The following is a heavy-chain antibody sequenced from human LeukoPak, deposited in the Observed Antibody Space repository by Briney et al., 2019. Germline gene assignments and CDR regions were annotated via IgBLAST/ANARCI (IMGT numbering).Heavy chain of an antibody. CDR3: ARAGGRGSSWYDYYYYMDV. J-gene: IGHJ6*03. CDR1: GGSISSGGYY. CDR2: IYYSGST. D-gene: IGHD6-13*01. V-gene: IGHV4-61*08. Sequence: SQTLSLTCTVSGGSISSGGYYWSWIRQPPGKGLEWIGYIYYSGSTNYNPSLKSRVTISVDTSKNQFSLKLSSVTAADTAVYYCARAGGRGSSWYDYYYYMDVWGKGTTVTVSS.